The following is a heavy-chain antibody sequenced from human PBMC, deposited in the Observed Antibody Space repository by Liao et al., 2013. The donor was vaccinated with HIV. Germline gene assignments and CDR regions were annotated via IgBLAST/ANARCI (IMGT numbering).Heavy chain of an antibody. CDR1: GGSFSGYY. Sequence: QVQLQQWGAGLLKPSETLSLTCAVYGGSFSGYYWSWIRQPPGKGLEWIGEINHSGSTNYNPSLKSRVTISVDTSKNQFSLKLSSVTAADTAVYYCARGTIFGPDYWAREPWSPSPQ. CDR2: INHSGST. V-gene: IGHV4-34*01. CDR3: ARGTIFGPDY. D-gene: IGHD3-3*01. J-gene: IGHJ4*02.